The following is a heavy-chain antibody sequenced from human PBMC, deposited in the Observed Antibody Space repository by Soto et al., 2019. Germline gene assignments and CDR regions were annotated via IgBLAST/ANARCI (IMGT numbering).Heavy chain of an antibody. V-gene: IGHV3-43*01. CDR2: ISWDGGST. Sequence: GGSLRLSCAASGFTFDDYTMHWVRQAPGKGLEWVSLISWDGGSTYYADSVKGRFTISRDNSKNSLYLQMNSLRTEDTALYYCAKASYCSSTSCYVDYWGQGTLVTVSS. D-gene: IGHD2-2*01. J-gene: IGHJ4*02. CDR1: GFTFDDYT. CDR3: AKASYCSSTSCYVDY.